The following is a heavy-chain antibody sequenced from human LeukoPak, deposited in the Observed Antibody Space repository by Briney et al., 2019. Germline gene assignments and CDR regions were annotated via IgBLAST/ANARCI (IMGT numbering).Heavy chain of an antibody. Sequence: ASVKVSCKVSGYTLTELSMHWVRQAPGKGLEWMGGFDPEDGETIYAQKFQGRVTMTEDTSTDTAYMELSSLRSEDTAVYYCATFYHIAAAGRSFYYFDYWGQGTLVTVSS. V-gene: IGHV1-24*01. CDR1: GYTLTELS. J-gene: IGHJ4*02. D-gene: IGHD6-13*01. CDR3: ATFYHIAAAGRSFYYFDY. CDR2: FDPEDGET.